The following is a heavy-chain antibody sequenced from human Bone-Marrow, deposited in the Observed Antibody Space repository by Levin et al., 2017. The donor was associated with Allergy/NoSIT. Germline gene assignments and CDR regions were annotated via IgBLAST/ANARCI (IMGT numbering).Heavy chain of an antibody. V-gene: IGHV3-23*01. CDR3: AKEDYFFYGMDV. CDR1: GFIFSNYA. CDR2: LSASGGST. Sequence: GGSLRLTCAASGFIFSNYAMSWVRQAPGKGLEWVSGLSASGGSTYYADSVKGRVTISRDNSKNTLYLQLSSLRAEDTATYYCAKEDYFFYGMDVWGQGTTVSVSS. J-gene: IGHJ6*01.